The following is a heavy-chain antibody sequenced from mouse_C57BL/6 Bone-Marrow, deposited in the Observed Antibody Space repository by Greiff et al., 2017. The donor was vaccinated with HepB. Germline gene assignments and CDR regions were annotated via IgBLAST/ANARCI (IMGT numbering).Heavy chain of an antibody. J-gene: IGHJ3*01. Sequence: VQLKQSGAELVRPGASVKLSCTASGFNIKDDYMHWVKQRPEQGLEWIGWIDPENGDTEYASKFQGKATITADTSSNTAYLQLSSLTSEDTAVYYCTSWDVRAYWGQGTLVTVSA. D-gene: IGHD4-1*01. CDR2: IDPENGDT. CDR1: GFNIKDDY. V-gene: IGHV14-4*01. CDR3: TSWDVRAY.